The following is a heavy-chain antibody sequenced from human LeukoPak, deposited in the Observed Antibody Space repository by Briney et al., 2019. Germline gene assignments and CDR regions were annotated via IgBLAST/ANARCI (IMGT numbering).Heavy chain of an antibody. CDR3: AKGPDYYDSSSYYYAFDY. CDR2: ISRSSNNK. Sequence: GGSLRLSCAASGFTFSSYSMNWVRQAPGKGLEWVSSISRSSNNKYYADSVKGRFIISRDNSKSTLYLLMNSLRAEDTAIYYCAKGPDYYDSSSYYYAFDYWGQGTLVTVSS. D-gene: IGHD3-22*01. V-gene: IGHV3-21*04. CDR1: GFTFSSYS. J-gene: IGHJ4*02.